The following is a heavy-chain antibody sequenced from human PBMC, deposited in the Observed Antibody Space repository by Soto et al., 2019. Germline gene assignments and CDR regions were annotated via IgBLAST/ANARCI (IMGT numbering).Heavy chain of an antibody. J-gene: IGHJ6*03. CDR2: ISSSNSYI. Sequence: VQLVESGGGLVKPGGSLRLSCAASGFTFSSYSMNWVRQAPGKGLEWVSSISSSNSYIYYADSVKGRFTISRDNAKNSVCLQMNSLRAEDTAVYYCATRLGYGSGGICYYYYLDVWGKGTTVTVSS. CDR3: ATRLGYGSGGICYYYYLDV. D-gene: IGHD2-15*01. CDR1: GFTFSSYS. V-gene: IGHV3-21*01.